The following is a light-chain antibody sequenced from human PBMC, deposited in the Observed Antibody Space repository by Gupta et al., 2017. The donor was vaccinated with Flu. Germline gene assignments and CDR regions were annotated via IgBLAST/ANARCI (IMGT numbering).Light chain of an antibody. CDR3: QQYGTSPKT. CDR2: GAS. J-gene: IGKJ1*01. Sequence: IVLTQSPGTLSLSPGERATLSCRASQSVNSRYLAWYQQKPGQAPRLLIYGASSRATGIPDRFSGSGSGTDFTLTVSRLDPEDFAVYYCQQYGTSPKTFGQGTKVEIK. CDR1: QSVNSRY. V-gene: IGKV3-20*01.